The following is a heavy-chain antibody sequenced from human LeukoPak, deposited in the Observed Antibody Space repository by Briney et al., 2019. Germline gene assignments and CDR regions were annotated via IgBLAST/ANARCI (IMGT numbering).Heavy chain of an antibody. CDR3: AREPYYYDSSGYGDY. CDR2: INPNSGAT. D-gene: IGHD3-22*01. J-gene: IGHJ4*02. V-gene: IGHV1-2*06. Sequence: ASVKVSCKASGYTFTGYYMHWVRQAPGQGLEWMGRINPNSGATNYAQKFQGRVTMTRDTSISTAYMELSRLRSDDTAVYYCAREPYYYDSSGYGDYWGQGTLVTVSS. CDR1: GYTFTGYY.